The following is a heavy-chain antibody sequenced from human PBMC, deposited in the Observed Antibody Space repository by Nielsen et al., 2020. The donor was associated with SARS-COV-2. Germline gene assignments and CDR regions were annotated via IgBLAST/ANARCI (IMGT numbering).Heavy chain of an antibody. CDR3: ARGLRDYDSSGYYVDY. V-gene: IGHV4-59*08. CDR2: IYYSGST. CDR1: GGSISSYY. J-gene: IGHJ4*02. D-gene: IGHD3-22*01. Sequence: SETLSLTCTVSGGSISSYYWSWIRQPPGKGLEWIGYIYYSGSTNYNPSLKSRVTISVDTSKNQFSLKLSSVTAADTAVYYCARGLRDYDSSGYYVDYWGQGTLVTVSS.